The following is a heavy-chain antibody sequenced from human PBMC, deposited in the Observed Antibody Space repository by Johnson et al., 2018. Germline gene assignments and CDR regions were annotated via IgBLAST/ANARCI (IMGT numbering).Heavy chain of an antibody. CDR1: GFMFSSYA. CDR3: ARGPRVGMPAAIANY. V-gene: IGHV3-30*04. Sequence: QVQLVQSGGGVVQPGRSLRLSCAASGFMFSSYAMHWVRKAPGKGLDWVTLISYDGNNKYYADSVKGRFTISRDNSKNTLHLQMNSLRTEDTAGYYCARGPRVGMPAAIANYWGQGTLVTVSS. J-gene: IGHJ4*02. D-gene: IGHD2-2*01. CDR2: ISYDGNNK.